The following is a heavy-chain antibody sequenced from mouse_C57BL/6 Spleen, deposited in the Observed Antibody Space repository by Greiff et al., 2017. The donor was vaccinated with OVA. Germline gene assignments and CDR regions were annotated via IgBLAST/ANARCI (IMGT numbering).Heavy chain of an antibody. CDR1: GYTFTDYE. V-gene: IGHV1-15*01. CDR2: IDPETGGT. CDR3: TRVDYFDY. Sequence: VKLQQSGAELVRPGASVTLSCKASGYTFTDYEMHWVKQTPVHGLEWIGAIDPETGGTAYNQKFKGKAILTADKSSSTAYMELRSLTSEDSAVCYCTRVDYFDYWGQGTTLTVSS. J-gene: IGHJ2*01.